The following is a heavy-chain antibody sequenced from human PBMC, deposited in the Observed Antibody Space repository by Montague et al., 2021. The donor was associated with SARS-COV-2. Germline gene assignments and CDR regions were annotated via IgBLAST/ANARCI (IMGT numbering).Heavy chain of an antibody. CDR3: ARHANWDWYYFDY. Sequence: SETLSLTCSVSGGSISSSYWSWIRQPPGKGLEWIGYIYHYGSAKYNPSLKCRVTISVDTSKNQFSLKLSSVTAVDTAVYYCARHANWDWYYFDYWGQGTLVTVSS. V-gene: IGHV4-59*08. D-gene: IGHD7-27*01. J-gene: IGHJ4*02. CDR2: IYHYGSA. CDR1: GGSISSSY.